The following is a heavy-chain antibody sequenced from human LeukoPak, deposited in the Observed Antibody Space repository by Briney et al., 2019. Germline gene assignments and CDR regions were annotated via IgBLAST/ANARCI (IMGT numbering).Heavy chain of an antibody. CDR1: GGSISSSGYY. CDR3: ARERIAAAGTLDY. J-gene: IGHJ4*02. D-gene: IGHD6-13*01. CDR2: IYYSGST. Sequence: SETLSLTCTVSGGSISSSGYYWGWIRQPPGKGPEWIGSIYYSGSTYYSPSLKSRVTISVDTSKNQFSLKLSSVTAADTAVYYCARERIAAAGTLDYWGQGTLVTVSS. V-gene: IGHV4-39*02.